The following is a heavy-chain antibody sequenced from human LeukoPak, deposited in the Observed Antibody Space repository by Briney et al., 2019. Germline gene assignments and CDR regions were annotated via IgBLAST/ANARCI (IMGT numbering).Heavy chain of an antibody. CDR3: ARSSTTTYYDILTGYYDLNWFDP. V-gene: IGHV1-18*04. CDR2: ISAYNVNT. CDR1: GYTFTSYG. J-gene: IGHJ5*02. Sequence: GASVKVSCKAYGYTFTSYGISLVRQAPGQGLEWMRWISAYNVNTNYAQKLQGRVTMTTETSTSPAYMELRSLRSADTAVYYCARSSTTTYYDILTGYYDLNWFDPWGQGTLVTVSS. D-gene: IGHD3-9*01.